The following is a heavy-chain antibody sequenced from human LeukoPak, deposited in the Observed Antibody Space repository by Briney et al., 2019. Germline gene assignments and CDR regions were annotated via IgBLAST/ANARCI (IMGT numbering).Heavy chain of an antibody. CDR3: ARDGRVGTFQH. V-gene: IGHV4-59*01. CDR1: GGSISSYY. J-gene: IGHJ1*01. Sequence: SXTLSLTCPVSGGSISSYYWSWIRQPPGKGLEWIGYIYYSGRTNYNPSLKSRVTISVDTSKNQFSLKLSSVTAADTAVYYCARDGRVGTFQHWGQGTLVTVSS. CDR2: IYYSGRT. D-gene: IGHD1-26*01.